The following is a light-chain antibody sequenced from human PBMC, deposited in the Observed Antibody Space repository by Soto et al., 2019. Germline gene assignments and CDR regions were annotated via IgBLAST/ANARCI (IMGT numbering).Light chain of an antibody. J-gene: IGKJ3*01. V-gene: IGKV3-15*01. CDR1: QSISSN. Sequence: EIVMTQSPATLSVSPGERATLSCRASQSISSNLAWYQPKPGQAPRLLIYGASTRATGIPARFSGSGSGTEFTLTISNLQSEDFAVYHCQQYNNWPLFTFGPGTKVDIK. CDR2: GAS. CDR3: QQYNNWPLFT.